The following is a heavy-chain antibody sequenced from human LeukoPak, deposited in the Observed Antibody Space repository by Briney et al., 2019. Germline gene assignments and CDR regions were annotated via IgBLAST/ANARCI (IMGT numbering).Heavy chain of an antibody. CDR1: GGSISGSNYY. V-gene: IGHV4-39*07. Sequence: SETLSLTCTVSGGSISGSNYYWGWIRQPPGKGLEWIGSMHYSGSTYYNPSLKSRVTISLDTSKNQFSLKLSSVTAADTAVYYCARGLHGYNFDYWGQGALVTVSS. CDR2: MHYSGST. J-gene: IGHJ4*02. D-gene: IGHD5-24*01. CDR3: ARGLHGYNFDY.